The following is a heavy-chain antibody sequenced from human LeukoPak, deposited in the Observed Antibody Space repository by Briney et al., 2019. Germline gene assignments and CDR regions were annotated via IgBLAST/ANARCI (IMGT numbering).Heavy chain of an antibody. V-gene: IGHV4-59*08. CDR1: GGSISSYY. D-gene: IGHD1-14*01. Sequence: PSETPSLTCTVSGGSISSYYWSWIRQPPGKGLEWIGYIYYSGSTNYNPSLKSRVSISVDTSKNQFSLKLSSVTVADTAVYYCARSTENQYYYYGMDVWGQGTTVTVSS. CDR2: IYYSGST. J-gene: IGHJ6*02. CDR3: ARSTENQYYYYGMDV.